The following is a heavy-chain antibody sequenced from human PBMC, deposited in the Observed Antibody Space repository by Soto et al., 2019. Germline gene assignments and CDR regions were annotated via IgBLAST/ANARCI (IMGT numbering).Heavy chain of an antibody. J-gene: IGHJ4*02. Sequence: QLQLQESGPGLVKPSETLSLTCTVSGGSISSSSYYWGWIRQPPGKGLEWIESIYYSGSTYYNPSLKSRVTISVDTSKNQFSLKLSSVTAADTAVYYCARHPLTLSAAGTFDYWGQGTLVTVSS. CDR3: ARHPLTLSAAGTFDY. V-gene: IGHV4-39*01. CDR2: IYYSGST. D-gene: IGHD6-13*01. CDR1: GGSISSSSYY.